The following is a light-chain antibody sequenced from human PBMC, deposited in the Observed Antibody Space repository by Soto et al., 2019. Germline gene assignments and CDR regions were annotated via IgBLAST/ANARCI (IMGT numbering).Light chain of an antibody. CDR3: GSWDSSLSAYV. CDR2: DDN. J-gene: IGLJ1*01. Sequence: QSALTQPRSVSGSPGQSVTISCTGTSSDVGGYNFVSWYQQYPGKAPKLLIYDDNKRPSGIPDRFSGSKSGTSATLGITGFQTGDEADYYCGSWDSSLSAYVFGTGTKLTVL. V-gene: IGLV2-11*01. CDR1: SSDVGGYNF.